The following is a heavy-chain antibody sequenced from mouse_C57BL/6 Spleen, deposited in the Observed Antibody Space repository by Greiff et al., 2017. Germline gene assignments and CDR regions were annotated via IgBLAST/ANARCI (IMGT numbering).Heavy chain of an antibody. Sequence: QVQLKESGPGLVQPSQCLSITCTVSGFSFTSYGVHWVRQSPGKGLEWLGVIWRGGSTDYNAAFMSRLSITKDNSKSQVCFKMNSLQADDTAIYYCDKNGDYYDYVDYWGQGTTLTDSA. CDR2: IWRGGST. D-gene: IGHD2-4*01. V-gene: IGHV2-5*01. CDR3: DKNGDYYDYVDY. J-gene: IGHJ2*01. CDR1: GFSFTSYG.